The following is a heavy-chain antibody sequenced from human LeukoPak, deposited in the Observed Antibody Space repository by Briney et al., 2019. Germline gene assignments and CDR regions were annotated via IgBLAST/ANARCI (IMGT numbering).Heavy chain of an antibody. V-gene: IGHV4-4*07. CDR1: VGSINSYY. CDR3: ATNYTAVSAFDS. J-gene: IGHJ4*02. Sequence: SETLSLTCTVSVGSINSYYWNWIRQPAGKGLEWIGHIQTSGSTKYNPSLKSRVTMSIDTSKNQFSLNLYSVTAADTAVYYCATNYTAVSAFDSWGQGTLVTVSS. CDR2: IQTSGST. D-gene: IGHD6-19*01.